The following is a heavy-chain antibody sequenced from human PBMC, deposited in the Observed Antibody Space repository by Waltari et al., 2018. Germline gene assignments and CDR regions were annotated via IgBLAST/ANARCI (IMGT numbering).Heavy chain of an antibody. CDR3: ASIGGAYGEGY. V-gene: IGHV3-30-3*01. CDR2: ISYDGSNK. Sequence: QVQLVESGGGVVQPGRSLRLSCAASGFTFSSYAMHWVRQAPGKGLEWVAVISYDGSNKSYADSVKGRFTISRDNSKNTLYLQMNSLRAEDTAVYYCASIGGAYGEGYWGQGTLVTVSS. J-gene: IGHJ4*02. D-gene: IGHD3-10*01. CDR1: GFTFSSYA.